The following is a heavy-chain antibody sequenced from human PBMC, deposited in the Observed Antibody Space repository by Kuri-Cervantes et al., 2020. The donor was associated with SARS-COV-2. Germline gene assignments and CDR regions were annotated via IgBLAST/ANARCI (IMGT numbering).Heavy chain of an antibody. CDR2: ISAYNGNT. V-gene: IGHV1-18*01. CDR3: ARQDYDFWSGYYTTYYFDY. J-gene: IGHJ4*02. CDR1: GYTFTSYG. D-gene: IGHD3-3*01. Sequence: ASVKVSCKASGYTFTSYGISWVRQAPGQGLEWMGWISAYNGNTNYAQKLQGRVTMTTDTSTSTAYMELRSLRSDDTAVYYCARQDYDFWSGYYTTYYFDYWGQGTLVTVSS.